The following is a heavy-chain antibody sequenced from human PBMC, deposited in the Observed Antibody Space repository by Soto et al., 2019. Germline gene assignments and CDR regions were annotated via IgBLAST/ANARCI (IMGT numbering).Heavy chain of an antibody. Sequence: QVQLVESGGGVVQPGRSLRLSCAASGFTFSSYGMHWVRQAPGKGLEWVAVIWYDGSNKYYADSVKGRFTISRDNSKKTLYLQMNSLRAEDTAVYYCARGHPTTYYFDYWGQGTLVTVSS. V-gene: IGHV3-33*01. J-gene: IGHJ4*02. CDR1: GFTFSSYG. CDR3: ARGHPTTYYFDY. CDR2: IWYDGSNK. D-gene: IGHD4-17*01.